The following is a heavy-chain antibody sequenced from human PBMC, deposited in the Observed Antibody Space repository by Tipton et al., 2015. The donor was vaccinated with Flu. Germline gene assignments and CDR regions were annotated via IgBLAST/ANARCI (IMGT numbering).Heavy chain of an antibody. Sequence: TLSLTCTVSGDSISSGSCYWSWIRQPAGKGLEWIGRVYTSGSDYYNPSLSGRITVSLDTSKNQFSLRLTSVTAADTGVYYCARAGGNTSRRYFDPWGQGILVTVSS. V-gene: IGHV4-61*02. CDR2: VYTSGSD. D-gene: IGHD2-2*01. CDR3: ARAGGNTSRRYFDP. J-gene: IGHJ5*02. CDR1: GDSISSGSCY.